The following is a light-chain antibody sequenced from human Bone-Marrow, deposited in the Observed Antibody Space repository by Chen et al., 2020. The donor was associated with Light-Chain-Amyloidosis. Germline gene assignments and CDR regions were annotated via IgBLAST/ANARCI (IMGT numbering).Light chain of an antibody. CDR2: DAS. CDR1: QSVSSY. CDR3: QQRSNWPA. J-gene: IGKJ4*01. V-gene: IGKV3-11*01. Sequence: EIVLTQSPATLSLSPGERATLSCRASQSVSSYLAWYQQQPGQAPRLLIYDASNRATGIPARFSGSGSATDFTLTISSLEPEDFAVYYCQQRSNWPAFGGGTKVEI.